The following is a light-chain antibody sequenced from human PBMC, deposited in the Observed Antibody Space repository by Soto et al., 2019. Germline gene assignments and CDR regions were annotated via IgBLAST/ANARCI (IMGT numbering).Light chain of an antibody. CDR3: QQYYGSPPYT. V-gene: IGKV4-1*01. J-gene: IGKJ2*01. CDR2: WAS. Sequence: DIVMAQSPESLAVSLGEGATINCRSSQSVFYTANSKNYLAWYQQKPGQPPKLLISWASTRESGVPDRFSGSGSGTDFTLTISSLQAEDVALYYCQQYYGSPPYTFGQGTKLEIK. CDR1: QSVFYTANSKNY.